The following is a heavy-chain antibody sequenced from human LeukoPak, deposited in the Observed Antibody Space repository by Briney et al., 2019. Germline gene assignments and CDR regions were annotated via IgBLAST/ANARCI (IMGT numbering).Heavy chain of an antibody. Sequence: SETLSLTQTVSGASISYHYWNWVRQPPAKGLEWIVSIVNSGSTNYNPSLQSRVTISVDTSQNHFSLKLTADTSADTAVYYCARGNGDLLDWGQGTLVTVSS. D-gene: IGHD1-26*01. CDR1: GASISYHY. CDR2: IVNSGST. CDR3: ARGNGDLLD. V-gene: IGHV4-59*11. J-gene: IGHJ4*02.